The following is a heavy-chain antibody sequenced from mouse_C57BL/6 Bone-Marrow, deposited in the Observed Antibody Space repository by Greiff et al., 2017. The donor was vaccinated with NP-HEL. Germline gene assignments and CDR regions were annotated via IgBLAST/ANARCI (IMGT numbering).Heavy chain of an antibody. CDR3: TIAWDVYVDY. J-gene: IGHJ2*01. CDR2: IDPEDGDT. V-gene: IGHV14-1*01. D-gene: IGHD4-1*01. Sequence: VQLQQSGAELARPGASVKLSCKASGYTFTSYGISWVKQRTGQGLEWIGRIDPEDGDTEYAPKFPGKATMTADTSSNTTYLQLSSLTSEDTAVYYCTIAWDVYVDYWGQGTTRTVSS. CDR1: GYTFTSYG.